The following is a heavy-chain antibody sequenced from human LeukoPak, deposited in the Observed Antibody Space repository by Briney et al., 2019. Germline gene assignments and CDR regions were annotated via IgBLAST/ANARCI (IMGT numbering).Heavy chain of an antibody. CDR2: INPNSGGT. Sequence: EASVKVSCKASGYTFTGYYMHWVRQAPGQGLEWKGWINPNSGGTNYAQKFQGRVTMTRDTSISTAYMELSRLRSDDTAVYYCARANYDFWSVDVWGQGTTVTVSS. CDR3: ARANYDFWSVDV. J-gene: IGHJ6*02. CDR1: GYTFTGYY. D-gene: IGHD3-3*01. V-gene: IGHV1-2*02.